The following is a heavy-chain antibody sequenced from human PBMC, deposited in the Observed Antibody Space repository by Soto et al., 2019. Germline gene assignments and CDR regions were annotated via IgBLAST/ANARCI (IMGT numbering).Heavy chain of an antibody. D-gene: IGHD2-8*02. CDR3: ARDKITGLFDY. V-gene: IGHV4-34*01. CDR2: INHSGST. J-gene: IGHJ4*02. Sequence: PPETLSLTCAVYGGSFSGYSWTWIRQPPGTGLEWIGEINHSGSTNYNPSLKSRVTISVDTSKNQFSLKLTSVTAADTAVYYCARDKITGLFDYWGQGTLVTVS. CDR1: GGSFSGYS.